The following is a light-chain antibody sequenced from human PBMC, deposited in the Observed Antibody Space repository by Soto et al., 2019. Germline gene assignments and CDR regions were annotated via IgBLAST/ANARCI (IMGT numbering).Light chain of an antibody. CDR3: CSYSISSPYV. Sequence: QSALTQPASVSGSPGQSITISCTGXSSDVGAYNYVSWYQHHPGKVPRLMIFDVSNRPSGVSNRFSGSKSGNTASLTISGLQAEDEADYYCCSYSISSPYVFGAGTKVTVL. CDR1: SSDVGAYNY. J-gene: IGLJ1*01. V-gene: IGLV2-14*03. CDR2: DVS.